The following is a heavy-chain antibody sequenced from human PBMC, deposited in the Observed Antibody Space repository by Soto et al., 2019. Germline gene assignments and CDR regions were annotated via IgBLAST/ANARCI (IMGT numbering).Heavy chain of an antibody. V-gene: IGHV3-33*01. CDR2: IWYDGSKK. CDR1: GFPFSSYG. CDR3: ARDPAVAGYYFDY. J-gene: IGHJ4*02. D-gene: IGHD6-19*01. Sequence: PXXSLRLSCAASGFPFSSYGMHWVPQAPGKGLEWVAVIWYDGSKKFYADSVKGRFTIFRDDSKNTLYLQMNSLRAEDTAVYYCARDPAVAGYYFDYWGQGTLVTVSS.